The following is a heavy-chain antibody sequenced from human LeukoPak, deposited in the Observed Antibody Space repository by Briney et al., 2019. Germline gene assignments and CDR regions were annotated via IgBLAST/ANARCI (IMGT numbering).Heavy chain of an antibody. Sequence: ASVKVSCKASGYTFTSYDINWVRQATGQGLEWMGWMNPNSGNTGYAQKFQGRVTMTTDTSTSTAYMELRSLISDDTAVYFCSRDRDASLAYWGQGTLVTVSS. CDR1: GYTFTSYD. V-gene: IGHV1-8*01. CDR3: SRDRDASLAY. D-gene: IGHD6-6*01. J-gene: IGHJ4*02. CDR2: MNPNSGNT.